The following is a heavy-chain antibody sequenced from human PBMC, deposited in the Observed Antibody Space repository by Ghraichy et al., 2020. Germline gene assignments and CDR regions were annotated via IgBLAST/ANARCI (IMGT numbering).Heavy chain of an antibody. CDR3: ARGTGDGSYWGD. J-gene: IGHJ4*02. CDR1: GFTFSAYW. CDR2: IKPDGSEK. V-gene: IGHV3-7*03. D-gene: IGHD1-26*01. Sequence: GGSLRLSCAASGFTFSAYWMTWVRQAPGKGLEWVANIKPDGSEKYYVDSVKGRFTISRDNAENSLYLQMNSLRAEDTAVYFCARGTGDGSYWGDWGQGTLVTVSS.